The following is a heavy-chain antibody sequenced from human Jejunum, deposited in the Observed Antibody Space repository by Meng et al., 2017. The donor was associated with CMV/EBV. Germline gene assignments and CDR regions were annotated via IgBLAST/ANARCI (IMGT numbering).Heavy chain of an antibody. CDR2: ISSSSSTI. J-gene: IGHJ6*02. Sequence: MNWVGKAPGKGLEWVSYISSSSSTIYYADSVKGRFTISRDSSKNTVYLQMNTLRVEDTAIYYCARDLKGWVAPAVRRIDYYGLDVWGQGTTVTVSS. V-gene: IGHV3-48*01. D-gene: IGHD2-2*01. CDR3: ARDLKGWVAPAVRRIDYYGLDV.